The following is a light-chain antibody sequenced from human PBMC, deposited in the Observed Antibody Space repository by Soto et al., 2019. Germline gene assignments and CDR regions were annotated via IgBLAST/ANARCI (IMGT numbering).Light chain of an antibody. Sequence: EIVMTQSPATLSLSPGERATLSCRASQSVSSNLAWYQQKPGQAPRLLIYGASTRATGIPARFSGSGSGTEFTPTIISLQSEDFAVYYCQQYNSWPPRYTFGRGTKLEIK. CDR1: QSVSSN. CDR3: QQYNSWPPRYT. V-gene: IGKV3-15*01. J-gene: IGKJ2*01. CDR2: GAS.